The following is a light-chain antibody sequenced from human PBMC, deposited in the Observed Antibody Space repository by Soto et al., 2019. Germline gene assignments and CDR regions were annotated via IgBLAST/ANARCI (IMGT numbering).Light chain of an antibody. J-gene: IGLJ1*01. V-gene: IGLV2-14*01. Sequence: QSMWTQPGFVTGSPGQSITISSTETSSDVGGYNYVSWYQQHPGKAPKLMIYDVSNRPSGVSNRFSGSKSGNTASLTISGLQAEDEADYYCSSSTSSSTYVFGTGTKVTVL. CDR1: SSDVGGYNY. CDR3: SSSTSSSTYV. CDR2: DVS.